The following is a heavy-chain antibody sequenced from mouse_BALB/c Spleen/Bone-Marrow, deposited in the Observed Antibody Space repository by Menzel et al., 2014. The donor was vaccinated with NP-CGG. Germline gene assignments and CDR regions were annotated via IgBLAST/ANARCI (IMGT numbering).Heavy chain of an antibody. Sequence: EVQGVESGGGLVQPGGSRKLSCAASGFTFSSFGMHWVRQAPEKGLEWIAYISSDSGVIFYADAVKGRFTISRDNPKNTLFLQMTSLRSEDTAIYFCTRGGDWEDFDYWGQGTTLTVSS. D-gene: IGHD4-1*01. J-gene: IGHJ2*01. CDR2: ISSDSGVI. CDR3: TRGGDWEDFDY. CDR1: GFTFSSFG. V-gene: IGHV5-17*02.